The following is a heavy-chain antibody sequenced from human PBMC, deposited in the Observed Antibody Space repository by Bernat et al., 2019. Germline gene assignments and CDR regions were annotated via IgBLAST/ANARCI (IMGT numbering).Heavy chain of an antibody. CDR3: ARDHQLARDSLGGRFDA. CDR1: GFTFSSYG. V-gene: IGHV3-30*03. Sequence: QVQLVESGGGVVQPGRSLRLSCAASGFTFSSYGMHWVRQAPGKGLEWVAVISYDGSNKYYADSVKGRFTISRDNSKNTLYLQMNSLRAEDTAVYYCARDHQLARDSLGGRFDAWGQGTLVTVSS. D-gene: IGHD6-13*01. CDR2: ISYDGSNK. J-gene: IGHJ5*02.